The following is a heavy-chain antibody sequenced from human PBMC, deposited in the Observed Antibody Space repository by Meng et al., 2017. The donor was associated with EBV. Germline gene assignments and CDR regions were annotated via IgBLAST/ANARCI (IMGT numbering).Heavy chain of an antibody. CDR2: NIPIFGTA. Sequence: QVRLWQSGAEVRKPWCPVKCPCKASGGTFSSYASSWVGQAPGQGVEWMGGNIPIFGTANYAQKFQGRVTITADKSTSTAYMELSSLRSEDTAVYYCARAEIAAAGRLDYWGQGTLVTVSS. CDR1: GGTFSSYA. D-gene: IGHD6-13*01. J-gene: IGHJ4*02. V-gene: IGHV1-69*06. CDR3: ARAEIAAAGRLDY.